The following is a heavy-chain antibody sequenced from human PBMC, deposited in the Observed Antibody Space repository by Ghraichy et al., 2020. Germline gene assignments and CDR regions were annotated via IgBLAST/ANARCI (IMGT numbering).Heavy chain of an antibody. D-gene: IGHD3-3*02. CDR1: GFTFSSYA. V-gene: IGHV3-23*01. J-gene: IGHJ3*02. Sequence: GGSLRLSCAASGFTFSSYAMSWVRQAPGKGLEWVSAISGSGGSTYYADSVKGRFTISRDNSKNTLYLQMNSLRAEDTAVYYCATIQGHIWSGYFHAFDIWGQGTMVTVSS. CDR3: ATIQGHIWSGYFHAFDI. CDR2: ISGSGGST.